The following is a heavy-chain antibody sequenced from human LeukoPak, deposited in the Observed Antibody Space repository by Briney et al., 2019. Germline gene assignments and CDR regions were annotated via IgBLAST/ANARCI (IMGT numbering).Heavy chain of an antibody. D-gene: IGHD3-10*01. J-gene: IGHJ4*02. CDR3: AKDIMVRGVNPPGFDY. Sequence: SSSSYYWAWIRQSPGKGLEWVSAISGSGGSTYYADSVKGRFTISRDNSKNTLYLQMNSLRAEDTAVYYCAKDIMVRGVNPPGFDYWGQGTLVTVSS. V-gene: IGHV3-23*01. CDR2: ISGSGGST. CDR1: SSSSYY.